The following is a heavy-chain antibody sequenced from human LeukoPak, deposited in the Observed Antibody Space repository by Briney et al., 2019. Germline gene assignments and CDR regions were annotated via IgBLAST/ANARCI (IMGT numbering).Heavy chain of an antibody. CDR2: VYYSGST. J-gene: IGHJ5*02. D-gene: IGHD3-22*01. V-gene: IGHV4-59*13. CDR3: ARAPYTSGFYFFDP. Sequence: PSETLSLTCTVSGGSISSYYWSWIRQPPGKGLEWIGYVYYSGSTTYNPSLKSRVTISVDTSKNQFSLKLSSATAADTAVYYCARAPYTSGFYFFDPSGQGTLVTVSS. CDR1: GGSISSYY.